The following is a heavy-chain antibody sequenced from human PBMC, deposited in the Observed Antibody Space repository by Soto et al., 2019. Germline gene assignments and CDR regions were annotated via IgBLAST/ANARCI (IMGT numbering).Heavy chain of an antibody. J-gene: IGHJ4*02. CDR2: SSNSGTYT. CDR1: GFTFSDYY. D-gene: IGHD3-10*02. Sequence: GGSLRLSCVASGFTFSDYYMSWVRQAPGKGLEWLSYSSNSGTYTKYAGSVKGRFSISRDNAKNSLYLQINSLRGEDTAIYYCARSGDNYNVLDYWGQGTPVTVSS. CDR3: ARSGDNYNVLDY. V-gene: IGHV3-11*06.